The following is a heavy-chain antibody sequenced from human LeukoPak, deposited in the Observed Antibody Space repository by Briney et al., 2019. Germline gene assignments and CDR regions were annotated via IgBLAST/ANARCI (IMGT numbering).Heavy chain of an antibody. Sequence: GGSLRLSCSASGFTFSSYAMHWVRQAPGKGLEYVSAISSNGGSTYYADSVKGRFTISRDNSKNTLYLQMNRLRAEDTAIYYCAKEGGSWQFDYWGQGSLVIVSS. D-gene: IGHD3-10*01. J-gene: IGHJ4*02. CDR2: ISSNGGST. CDR3: AKEGGSWQFDY. CDR1: GFTFSSYA. V-gene: IGHV3-64*04.